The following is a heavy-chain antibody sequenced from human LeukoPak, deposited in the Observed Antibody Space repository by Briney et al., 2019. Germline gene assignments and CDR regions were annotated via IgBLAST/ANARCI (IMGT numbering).Heavy chain of an antibody. CDR3: ARPHGYCSGGSCPPGYWYFDL. CDR1: GGSISSYY. Sequence: SETLSLTCTVSGGSISSYYWSWIRQPPGKGLEWIGYIYYSGSTNYNPSLKSRVTMSVDTSKNQFSLKLSSVTAADTAVYYCARPHGYCSGGSCPPGYWYFDLWGRGTLVTVSS. CDR2: IYYSGST. V-gene: IGHV4-59*01. J-gene: IGHJ2*01. D-gene: IGHD2-15*01.